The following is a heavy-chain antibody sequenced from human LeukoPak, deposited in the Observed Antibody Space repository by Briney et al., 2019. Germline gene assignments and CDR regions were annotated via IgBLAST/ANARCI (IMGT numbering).Heavy chain of an antibody. CDR2: IWHDGSHK. CDR1: GFSFDTYA. V-gene: IGHV3-30*02. Sequence: GGSLRLSCAASGFSFDTYAMHWVRQAPGQGLEWVALIWHDGSHKFYSNSVRGQFTISRDNSKNTLYLQMNSLRAEDTAVYYCAREEIVVVPAATSWFDPWGQGTLVTVSS. D-gene: IGHD2-2*01. CDR3: AREEIVVVPAATSWFDP. J-gene: IGHJ5*02.